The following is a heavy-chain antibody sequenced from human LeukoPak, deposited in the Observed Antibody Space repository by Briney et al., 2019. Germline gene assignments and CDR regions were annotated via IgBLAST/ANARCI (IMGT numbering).Heavy chain of an antibody. Sequence: GGSLRLSCAASGFTFSSYGMHWVRQAPGKGLEWVSVIYSGGSTYYADSVKGRFTISRDNSKNTLYLQMNSLRAEDTAVYYCARDRRGATLFYWGQGTLVTVSS. CDR2: IYSGGST. J-gene: IGHJ4*02. CDR3: ARDRRGATLFY. CDR1: GFTFSSYG. V-gene: IGHV3-66*01. D-gene: IGHD1-26*01.